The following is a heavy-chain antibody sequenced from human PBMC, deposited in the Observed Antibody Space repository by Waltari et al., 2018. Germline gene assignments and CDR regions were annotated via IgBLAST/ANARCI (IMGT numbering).Heavy chain of an antibody. D-gene: IGHD1-20*01. J-gene: IGHJ4*02. V-gene: IGHV3-23*01. CDR3: AKPFYNWDDPLHS. Sequence: DVQVLESGGGLVQPGGSLRLSCTVSGFPFGSHAISWVRQAPGAGLLWVSAISVSDDTYYANSVKGRFTISRDTSTNTVYLQLKNLRTEDTALYYCAKPFYNWDDPLHSWGRGTLVTVSS. CDR2: ISVSDDT. CDR1: GFPFGSHA.